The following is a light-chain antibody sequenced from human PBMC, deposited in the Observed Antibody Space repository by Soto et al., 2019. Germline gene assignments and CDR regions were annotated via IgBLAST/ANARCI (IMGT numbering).Light chain of an antibody. CDR2: YNN. V-gene: IGLV1-44*01. J-gene: IGLJ1*01. CDR1: SSNIGSNT. Sequence: QSVLTQPPSASGTPGQRVTISCSGSSSNIGSNTVNWYQQLPGTAPTLLIYYNNQRPSGVPDRFSGSKSGTSASLAISGLQSEDEAHYYCAAWDDNLNAYVFGSGTKLTVL. CDR3: AAWDDNLNAYV.